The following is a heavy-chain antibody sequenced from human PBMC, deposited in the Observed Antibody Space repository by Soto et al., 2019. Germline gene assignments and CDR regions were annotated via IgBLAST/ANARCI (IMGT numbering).Heavy chain of an antibody. CDR2: MNPNSGNT. J-gene: IGHJ3*02. Sequence: GASLKGSCKAAGYTLTSYDINRVRQATGQGLEWMGWMNPNSGNTGYAQKFQGRVTMTRNTSISTAYMELSSLRSEDTAVYYCASCFRGSGGSCPPDAFDIWGQGTMVTVSS. CDR3: ASCFRGSGGSCPPDAFDI. D-gene: IGHD2-15*01. CDR1: GYTLTSYD. V-gene: IGHV1-8*01.